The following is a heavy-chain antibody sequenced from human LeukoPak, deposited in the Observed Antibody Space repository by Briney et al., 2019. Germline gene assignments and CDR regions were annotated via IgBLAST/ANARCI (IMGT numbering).Heavy chain of an antibody. CDR1: GGSISSYY. CDR2: IYYSGST. D-gene: IGHD1-26*01. J-gene: IGHJ3*02. V-gene: IGHV4-59*01. Sequence: ASETLSLTCTVSGGSISSYYWSWIRQPPGKGLEWIRYIYYSGSTNYNPSLKSRVTISVDTSKNQFSLKLSSVTAADTAVYYCARDQGIVGAKPAFDIWGQGTMVTVSS. CDR3: ARDQGIVGAKPAFDI.